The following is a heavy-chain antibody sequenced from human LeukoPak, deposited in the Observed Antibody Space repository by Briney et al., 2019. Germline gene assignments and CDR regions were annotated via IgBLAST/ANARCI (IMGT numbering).Heavy chain of an antibody. CDR1: GYTFTSYY. V-gene: IGHV1-46*01. Sequence: ASVKVSCKASGYTFTSYYMHWVRQAPGQGLEWMGIINPSGGSTSYAQKFQGRVTMTRDTSTSTVYMELSSLRSEDTAAYYCARVGIAVDGFDYWGQGTLVTVSS. J-gene: IGHJ4*02. CDR2: INPSGGST. CDR3: ARVGIAVDGFDY. D-gene: IGHD6-19*01.